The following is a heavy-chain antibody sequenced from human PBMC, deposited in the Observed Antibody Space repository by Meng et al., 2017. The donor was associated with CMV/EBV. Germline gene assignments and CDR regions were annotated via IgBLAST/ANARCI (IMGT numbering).Heavy chain of an antibody. J-gene: IGHJ5*02. CDR3: ARGGAARLRGWIDP. V-gene: IGHV3-11*01. Sequence: VSGFTFSEYYMGWIRQAPGQGLEWVSDISSSGSTIYYADSVKGRFTISRDNAKNSLYLQMISLRAEDTAVYDCARGGAARLRGWIDPWGQGTLVTVSS. D-gene: IGHD6-6*01. CDR1: GFTFSEYY. CDR2: ISSSGSTI.